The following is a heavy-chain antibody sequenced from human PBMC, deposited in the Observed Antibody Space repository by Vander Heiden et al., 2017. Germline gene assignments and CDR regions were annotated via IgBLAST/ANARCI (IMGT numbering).Heavy chain of an antibody. CDR2: IWYDGSNK. J-gene: IGHJ6*02. CDR1: GFTFSSYG. V-gene: IGHV3-33*01. CDR3: ARITMVRGAYYYYGMDV. D-gene: IGHD3-10*01. Sequence: GESGGGVVQPGRSLRLSCAASGFTFSSYGMHWVRQAPGKGLEWVAVIWYDGSNKYYADSVKGRFTISRDNSKNTLYLQMNSLRAEDTAAYYCARITMVRGAYYYYGMDVWGQGTTVTVSS.